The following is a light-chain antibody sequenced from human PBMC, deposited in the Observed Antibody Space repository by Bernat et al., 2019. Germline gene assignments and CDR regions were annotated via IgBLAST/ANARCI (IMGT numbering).Light chain of an antibody. CDR1: NIRSTS. V-gene: IGLV3-21*03. CDR2: DDR. CDR3: QVWDNTRDDPAV. Sequence: SYVLAQPPSVSVAPGKTARLTCDNIRSTSVHWYQQRPGQAPVLVVFDDRDRPSGVPDRFSGSSSGNTATLTITRVEVGDEADYFCQVWDNTRDDPAVFGGGTRLTVL. J-gene: IGLJ3*02.